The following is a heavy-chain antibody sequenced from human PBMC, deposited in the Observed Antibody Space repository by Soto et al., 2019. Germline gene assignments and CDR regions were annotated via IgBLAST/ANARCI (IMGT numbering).Heavy chain of an antibody. CDR3: ARSAMVVCLGLRRENNWFDP. CDR1: GGTFSSYA. J-gene: IGHJ5*02. Sequence: QVQLVQSGAEVKKPGSSVKVSCKASGGTFSSYAISWVRQAPGQGLEWMGGIIPIFGTANYAQKFQGRVTITADESTSTAYMELSSLRSEDTAVYYCARSAMVVCLGLRRENNWFDPGAREPCSPSPQ. CDR2: IIPIFGTA. V-gene: IGHV1-69*12. D-gene: IGHD5-18*01.